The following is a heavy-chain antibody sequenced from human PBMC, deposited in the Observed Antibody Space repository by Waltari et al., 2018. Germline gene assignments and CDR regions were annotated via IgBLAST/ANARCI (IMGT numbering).Heavy chain of an antibody. V-gene: IGHV4-59*01. CDR2: IDYTVST. CDR1: GGSISGFY. D-gene: IGHD2-21*02. CDR3: ARGGGCVWEWFDR. Sequence: QVQLQESGPTLLKPSETLSLICTVSGGSISGFYWSWVRQPPGKGLDWIGDIDYTVSTNMKPFRKRLVTMSVDTSKNQFSMQLSSVNAADTAFYYCARGGGCVWEWFDRWGQGTVVTVSS. J-gene: IGHJ5*02.